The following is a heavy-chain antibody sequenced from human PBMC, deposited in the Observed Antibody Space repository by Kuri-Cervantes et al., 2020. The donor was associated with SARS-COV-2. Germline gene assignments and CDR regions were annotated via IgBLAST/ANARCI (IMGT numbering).Heavy chain of an antibody. J-gene: IGHJ5*02. D-gene: IGHD3-22*01. V-gene: IGHV4-59*01. Sequence: ESLKTSCTGSDVPISNYYWSWSRQRPGKGLERIGYNYHCGSTNYNPSLNSPVTISIDTSKNQFALRLSTVTAADTAVYYCARGGTYYYDRSGFDGSDPWGQVTLVTVSS. CDR3: ARGGTYYYDRSGFDGSDP. CDR1: DVPISNYY. CDR2: NYHCGST.